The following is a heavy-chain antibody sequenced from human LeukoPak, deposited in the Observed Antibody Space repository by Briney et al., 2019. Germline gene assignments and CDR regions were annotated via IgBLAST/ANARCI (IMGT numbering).Heavy chain of an antibody. Sequence: SETLSLTCAVYGGSFSGYYWSWIRQPPGKGLEWIGEINHSGSTNYNPSLKSRVTISVDTSKNQFSLKLSSVIAADTAVYYCAREPLDPYYFDYWGQGTLVTVSS. D-gene: IGHD1-1*01. CDR2: INHSGST. CDR1: GGSFSGYY. J-gene: IGHJ4*02. V-gene: IGHV4-34*01. CDR3: AREPLDPYYFDY.